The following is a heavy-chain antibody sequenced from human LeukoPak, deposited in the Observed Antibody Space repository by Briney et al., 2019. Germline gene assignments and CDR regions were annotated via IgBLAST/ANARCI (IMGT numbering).Heavy chain of an antibody. J-gene: IGHJ4*02. Sequence: ASVKVSCKASGYTFTGYYMHWVRQAPGQGPEWMGWINPNSGGTNYAQRFQGRVTMTRDTSISTAYMELSRLRSDDTAVYYCARDQDSSSPGDYWGQGTLVTVSS. CDR2: INPNSGGT. V-gene: IGHV1-2*02. CDR1: GYTFTGYY. D-gene: IGHD6-6*01. CDR3: ARDQDSSSPGDY.